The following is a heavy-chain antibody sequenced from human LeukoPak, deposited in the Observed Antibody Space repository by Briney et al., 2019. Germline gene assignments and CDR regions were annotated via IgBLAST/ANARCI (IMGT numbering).Heavy chain of an antibody. Sequence: GGSLRLSCAASGFAFSSYAMSWVRQAPGKGLEWVSTISNSDDSTYYADSVKGRFTISRDNSENTLYLQMNSLRAGDTAVYYCASADYYGSPLDYWGQGTLVTVSS. CDR2: ISNSDDST. D-gene: IGHD3-10*01. CDR1: GFAFSSYA. CDR3: ASADYYGSPLDY. V-gene: IGHV3-23*01. J-gene: IGHJ4*02.